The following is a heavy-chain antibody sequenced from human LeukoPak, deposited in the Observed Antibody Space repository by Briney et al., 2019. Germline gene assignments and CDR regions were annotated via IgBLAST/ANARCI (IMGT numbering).Heavy chain of an antibody. Sequence: GGPVSLSCAAWGFNHKKYRKLGLRHAPGKALVWVSRINSDGTDTTYADTVKGRFTIATDNAKNILYLQMNSLRAEDTAVYYCARDARTSGYYGPASWGQGTLVTVSS. D-gene: IGHD5-12*01. J-gene: IGHJ5*02. V-gene: IGHV3-74*01. CDR3: ARDARTSGYYGPAS. CDR2: INSDGTDT. CDR1: GFNHKKYR.